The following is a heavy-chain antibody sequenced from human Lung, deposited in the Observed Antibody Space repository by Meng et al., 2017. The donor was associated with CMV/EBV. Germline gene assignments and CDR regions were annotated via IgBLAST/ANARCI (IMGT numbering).Heavy chain of an antibody. CDR3: ARVLFMGSYYFDY. J-gene: IGHJ4*02. V-gene: IGHV3-21*01. D-gene: IGHD3-10*01. CDR2: ISSSSSYI. Sequence: LTXXASGFTFSSYSMNWVRQAPGKGLEWVSSISSSSSYIYYADSVKGRFTISRDNAKNSLYLQMNSLRAEDTAVYYCARVLFMGSYYFDYWGQGTXVTVSS. CDR1: GFTFSSYS.